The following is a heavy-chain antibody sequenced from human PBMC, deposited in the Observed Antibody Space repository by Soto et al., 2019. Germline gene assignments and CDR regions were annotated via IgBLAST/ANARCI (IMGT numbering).Heavy chain of an antibody. J-gene: IGHJ6*03. CDR3: ARDPGRFLEWFPGYYYMDI. V-gene: IGHV1-18*01. D-gene: IGHD3-3*01. CDR2: ISAYKGKT. Sequence: ASVKVSCKASGYTFHTFGINWVRQAPGQGLDWMGWISAYKGKTHYAQDFQGRVTMTTDTTTSTAYMELRSLRSDDTAVYYCARDPGRFLEWFPGYYYMDIWGKGATVTVSS. CDR1: GYTFHTFG.